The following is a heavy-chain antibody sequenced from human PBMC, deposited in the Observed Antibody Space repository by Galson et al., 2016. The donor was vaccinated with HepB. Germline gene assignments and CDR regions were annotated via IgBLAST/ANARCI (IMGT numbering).Heavy chain of an antibody. CDR3: AKGHWNYEYYFDY. CDR1: GFSVSTNY. Sequence: SLRLSCAVSGFSVSTNYMSWVRQAPGKGLEWVSIIYTAGNTYYTDSVKGRITISRDNGQNTLYLQMNSLTGEDTSVYYCAKGHWNYEYYFDYWGQGTLVTVSS. J-gene: IGHJ4*02. V-gene: IGHV3-53*01. CDR2: IYTAGNT. D-gene: IGHD1-7*01.